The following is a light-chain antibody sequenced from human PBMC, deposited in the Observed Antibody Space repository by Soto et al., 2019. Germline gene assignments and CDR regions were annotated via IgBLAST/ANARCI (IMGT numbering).Light chain of an antibody. CDR1: SSDVGSYNL. V-gene: IGLV2-23*02. Sequence: QSALTQPASVSGSPGQSITISCTGTSSDVGSYNLVSWYQQHPGKAPTLMIYEVSKRPSGVSNRFSGSKSGNTASLTISGLQPEDEADYYCCSYAGSSTAWVFGGGTQLTVL. CDR2: EVS. CDR3: CSYAGSSTAWV. J-gene: IGLJ3*02.